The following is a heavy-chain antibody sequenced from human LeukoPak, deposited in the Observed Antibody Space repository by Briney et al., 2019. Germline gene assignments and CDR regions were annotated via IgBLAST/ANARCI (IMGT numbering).Heavy chain of an antibody. V-gene: IGHV3-23*01. CDR1: GFTFSSYA. CDR3: AKDRIHYGSPRVFWFDP. J-gene: IGHJ5*02. CDR2: ISGSGGST. D-gene: IGHD4-17*01. Sequence: GGSLRLSCAASGFTFSSYAMSWVRQAPGKGLEWVSAISGSGGSTYYADSVKGRFTISRDNSKNTLCLQMNSLRAEDMAVYYCAKDRIHYGSPRVFWFDPWGQGTLVTVSS.